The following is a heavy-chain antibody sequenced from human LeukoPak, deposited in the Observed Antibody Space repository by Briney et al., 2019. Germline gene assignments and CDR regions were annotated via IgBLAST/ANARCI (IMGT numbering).Heavy chain of an antibody. Sequence: GGSLRLSCAASGFTFTYYAMHWVRQAPGKGLEWVAVISYDGSNKYYADSVKGRFTISRDNSKNTLYLQMNSLRAEDTAVYYCANSGSGWYGEVYWGQGTLVTVSS. D-gene: IGHD6-19*01. J-gene: IGHJ4*02. CDR1: GFTFTYYA. CDR3: ANSGSGWYGEVY. CDR2: ISYDGSNK. V-gene: IGHV3-30*04.